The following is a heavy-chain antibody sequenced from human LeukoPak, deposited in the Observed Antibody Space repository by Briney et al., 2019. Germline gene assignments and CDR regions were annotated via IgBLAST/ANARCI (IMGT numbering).Heavy chain of an antibody. Sequence: PSETLSLTCTVSGGSISSSSYYWGWIRQPPGKGLEWIGSIYYSGSTYYNPSLKSRVTISVDTSKNQFSLKLSSVTAADTAVYYCARHQVVPAATQGIDYWGQGTLVTVSS. D-gene: IGHD2-2*01. CDR3: ARHQVVPAATQGIDY. CDR2: IYYSGST. J-gene: IGHJ4*02. CDR1: GGSISSSSYY. V-gene: IGHV4-39*01.